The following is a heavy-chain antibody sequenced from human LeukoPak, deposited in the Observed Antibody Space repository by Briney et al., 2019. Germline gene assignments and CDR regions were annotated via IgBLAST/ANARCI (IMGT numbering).Heavy chain of an antibody. CDR1: GFTFSSYV. CDR2: ISYDGSNK. D-gene: IGHD4-17*01. CDR3: ARDDNYGDYEYYFDY. Sequence: PGGSLRLSCAASGFTFSSYVMHWVRQAPGKGLEWVAVISYDGSNKYYADSVKGRSTISRDNSKNTLFLQMNSLRAEDTAVYYCARDDNYGDYEYYFDYWGQGALVTVSS. J-gene: IGHJ4*02. V-gene: IGHV3-30-3*01.